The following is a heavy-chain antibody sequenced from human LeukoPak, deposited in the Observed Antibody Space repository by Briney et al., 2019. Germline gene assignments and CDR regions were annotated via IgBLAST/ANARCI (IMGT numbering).Heavy chain of an antibody. Sequence: PSETLSLTCTVSGGSISSGGYYWSWIRQHPGKGLEWIGYIYYSGSTYYNPSLKSRVTISVDTSKNQFSLKLSSVTAADTAVYYCARAPGDSGYGWAYYFDYWGQGTLVTVSS. CDR2: IYYSGST. D-gene: IGHD5-12*01. CDR1: GGSISSGGYY. CDR3: ARAPGDSGYGWAYYFDY. V-gene: IGHV4-31*03. J-gene: IGHJ4*02.